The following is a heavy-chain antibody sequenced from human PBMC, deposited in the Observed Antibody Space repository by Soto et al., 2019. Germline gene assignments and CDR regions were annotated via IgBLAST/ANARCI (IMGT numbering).Heavy chain of an antibody. V-gene: IGHV6-1*01. J-gene: IGHJ5*01. Sequence: QVQLQQSGPGLVKPSQTLPLTCAITGDSVSTNSATWDWIRQAPSRGLEWLGRTYYRSKWYNDYEVSVTGRITTNPDTSNNQLSLQLNSLAPAVRDVYYGARLFGNRWLDSWGQGTLVTVS. CDR3: ARLFGNRWLDS. D-gene: IGHD2-21*01. CDR2: TYYRSKWYN. CDR1: GDSVSTNSAT.